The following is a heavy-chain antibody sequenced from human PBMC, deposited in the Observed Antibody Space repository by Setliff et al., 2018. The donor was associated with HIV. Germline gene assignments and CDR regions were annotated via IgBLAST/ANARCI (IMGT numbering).Heavy chain of an antibody. J-gene: IGHJ4*01. CDR3: ATLRWLRTKHSDY. CDR1: GGSISSSSHY. V-gene: IGHV4-39*01. Sequence: PSETLSLTCTVSGGSISSSSHYWGWIRQPPGKGLEWIGSIYYSGTTYYNPSLKSRVTISVDTSKNQFSLKLRSVTAADTAVYFCATLRWLRTKHSDYWGQGILVTVSS. D-gene: IGHD5-12*01. CDR2: IYYSGTT.